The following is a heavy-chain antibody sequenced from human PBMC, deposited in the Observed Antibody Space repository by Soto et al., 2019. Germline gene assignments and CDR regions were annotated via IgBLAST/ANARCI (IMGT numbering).Heavy chain of an antibody. Sequence: QVQLVQSGAEVKKPGASVKVSCKASGYTFTSYAIHWVRQAPGQRLEWMGWINAGNGNTKYSQKFQGRVTITRDTSASIAYMELSSLRSEDTAVYYCATPEGSNWGQGTLVTVSS. CDR1: GYTFTSYA. CDR2: INAGNGNT. D-gene: IGHD6-6*01. J-gene: IGHJ4*02. V-gene: IGHV1-3*01. CDR3: ATPEGSN.